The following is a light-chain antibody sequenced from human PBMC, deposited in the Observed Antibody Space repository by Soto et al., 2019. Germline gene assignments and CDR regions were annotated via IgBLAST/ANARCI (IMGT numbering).Light chain of an antibody. CDR3: QQYNTYAPYT. CDR1: QSVTTW. Sequence: DIQMTQSPSTLSASVGDRVTITCRASQSVTTWLAWYQQKPGKAPKVLVYAASSLQSGVPSRFRGSGSGTEFTLTIDSLQPDDLATYYCQQYNTYAPYTFGQGTRLEIK. CDR2: AAS. J-gene: IGKJ2*01. V-gene: IGKV1-5*03.